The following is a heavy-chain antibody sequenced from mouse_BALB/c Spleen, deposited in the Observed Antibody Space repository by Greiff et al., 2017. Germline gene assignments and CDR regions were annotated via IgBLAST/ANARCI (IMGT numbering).Heavy chain of an antibody. CDR3: ARSGNYYGSSYWYFDV. CDR2: ISDGGSYT. J-gene: IGHJ1*01. CDR1: GFTFSDYY. D-gene: IGHD1-1*01. V-gene: IGHV5-4*02. Sequence: EVHLVESGGGLVKPGGSLKLSCAASGFTFSDYYMYWVRQTPEKRLEWVATISDGGSYTYYPDSVKGRFTISRDNAKNNLYLQMSSLKSEDTAMYYCARSGNYYGSSYWYFDVWGAGTTVTVSS.